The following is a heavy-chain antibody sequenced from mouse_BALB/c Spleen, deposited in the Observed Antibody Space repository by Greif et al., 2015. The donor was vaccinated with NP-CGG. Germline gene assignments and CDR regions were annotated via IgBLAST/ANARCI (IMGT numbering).Heavy chain of an antibody. Sequence: EVHLVESGTVLARPGASVKMSCKASGYSFTSYWMHWVKQRPGQGLEWIGAIYPGNSDTSYNQKFKGKAKLTAVTSASTAYMELSSLTNEDSAVYYCTRGGSKVPHYFDYWGQGTTLTVSS. CDR3: TRGGSKVPHYFDY. CDR1: GYSFTSYW. J-gene: IGHJ2*01. D-gene: IGHD2-14*01. V-gene: IGHV1-5*01. CDR2: IYPGNSDT.